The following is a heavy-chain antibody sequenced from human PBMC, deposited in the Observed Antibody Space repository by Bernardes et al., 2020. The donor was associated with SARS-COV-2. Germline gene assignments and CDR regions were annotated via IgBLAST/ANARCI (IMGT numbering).Heavy chain of an antibody. Sequence: ASVKVSCMASGYTFSDYYIHWLRQAPGQGLEWMGWISPKSGATNYAQNFQGRVTMTRDTSINTDYMELNRLRSDDTAVYYCARTFYYDRGGDSVFDQWGQGTLLTVSS. CDR2: ISPKSGAT. CDR3: ARTFYYDRGGDSVFDQ. V-gene: IGHV1-2*02. D-gene: IGHD2-21*01. J-gene: IGHJ4*02. CDR1: GYTFSDYY.